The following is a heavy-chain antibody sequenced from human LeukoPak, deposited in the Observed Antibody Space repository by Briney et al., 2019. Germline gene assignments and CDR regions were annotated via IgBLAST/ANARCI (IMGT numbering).Heavy chain of an antibody. CDR1: GFTFSSYV. J-gene: IGHJ4*02. D-gene: IGHD5-18*01. V-gene: IGHV3-23*01. CDR3: ARGGTYTYGHFDY. CDR2: ISVGDRST. Sequence: GGSLRLSCAASGFTFSSYVMTWVRQAPGKGLEWVSSISVGDRSTYYADSVKGRFTISRDNARNTLYLQMNSLRVEDTAVYYCARGGTYTYGHFDYWGQGTLVTVSS.